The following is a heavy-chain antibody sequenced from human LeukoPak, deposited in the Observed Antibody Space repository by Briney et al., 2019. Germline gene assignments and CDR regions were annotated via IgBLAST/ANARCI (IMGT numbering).Heavy chain of an antibody. CDR2: VVYGETTT. Sequence: GGSLRRSCAGSGFIFSNYVSSWVRQAPGKGLEWVSSVVYGETTTYYTSSVKGRFTISRDNSKNTLYLQMNSLRAEDTAVYYCAKDLRRVVVVVAAIVGGFDYWGQGTLVTVSS. V-gene: IGHV3-23*01. CDR1: GFIFSNYV. CDR3: AKDLRRVVVVVAAIVGGFDY. D-gene: IGHD2-15*01. J-gene: IGHJ4*02.